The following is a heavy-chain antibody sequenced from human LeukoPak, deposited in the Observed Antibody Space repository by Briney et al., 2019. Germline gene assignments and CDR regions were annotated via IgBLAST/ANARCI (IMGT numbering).Heavy chain of an antibody. J-gene: IGHJ6*02. CDR3: AKGSISYFYGMDV. CDR2: ISGSGGTT. Sequence: GGSLRLSCAASGFTFSSYAISWVRQAPGKGLEWVSTISGSGGTTHYADSVKGRFTISRDNSKNTLYVQMKSLRAEDTAVYYCAKGSISYFYGMDVWGQGTTVTVYS. CDR1: GFTFSSYA. V-gene: IGHV3-23*01. D-gene: IGHD6-13*01.